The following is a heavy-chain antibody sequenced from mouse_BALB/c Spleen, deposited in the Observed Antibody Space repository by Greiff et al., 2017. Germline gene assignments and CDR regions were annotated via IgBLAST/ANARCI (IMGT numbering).Heavy chain of an antibody. V-gene: IGHV1-7*01. Sequence: VQLQQSGAELAKPGASVKMSCKASGYTFTSYWMHWVKQRPGQGLEWIGYINPSTGYTEYNQKFKDKATLTADKSSSTAYMQLSSLTSEDSAVYYCARRGGYDGAWFAYWGQGTLVTVSA. D-gene: IGHD2-2*01. CDR3: ARRGGYDGAWFAY. CDR2: INPSTGYT. J-gene: IGHJ3*01. CDR1: GYTFTSYW.